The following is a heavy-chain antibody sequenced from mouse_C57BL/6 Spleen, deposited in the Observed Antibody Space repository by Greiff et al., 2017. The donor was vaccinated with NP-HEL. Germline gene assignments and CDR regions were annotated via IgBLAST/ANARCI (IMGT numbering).Heavy chain of an antibody. J-gene: IGHJ4*01. D-gene: IGHD4-1*01. Sequence: QVQLKQPGAELVKPGASVKLSCKASGYTFTSYWMQWVKQRPGQGLEWIGEIDPSDSYTNYNQKFKGKATLTVDTSSSTAYMQLSSLTSEDSAVYYCARGNWDGDYAMDYWGQGTSVTVSS. V-gene: IGHV1-50*01. CDR3: ARGNWDGDYAMDY. CDR2: IDPSDSYT. CDR1: GYTFTSYW.